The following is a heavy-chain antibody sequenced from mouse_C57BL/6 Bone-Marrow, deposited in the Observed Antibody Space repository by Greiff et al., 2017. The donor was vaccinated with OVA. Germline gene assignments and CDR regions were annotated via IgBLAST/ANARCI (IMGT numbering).Heavy chain of an antibody. V-gene: IGHV1-81*01. CDR1: GYTFTSYG. CDR3: ARSLIYYYGRDY. Sequence: LQESGAELARPGASVKLSCKASGYTFTSYGISWVKQRTGQGLEWIGEIYPRSGNTYYNEKFKGKATLTADKSSSTAYMELLSLTSEDSAVYFCARSLIYYYGRDYWGQGTTLTVSS. J-gene: IGHJ2*01. CDR2: IYPRSGNT. D-gene: IGHD1-1*01.